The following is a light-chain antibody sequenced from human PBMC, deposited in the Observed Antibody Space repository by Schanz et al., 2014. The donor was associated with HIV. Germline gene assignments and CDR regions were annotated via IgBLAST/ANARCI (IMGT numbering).Light chain of an antibody. J-gene: IGKJ1*01. CDR1: QNIGNW. CDR2: RAS. CDR3: QQYDSVSWT. Sequence: IQMTQSPSTLSASVGDRVTITCRASQNIGNWVAWYQQKPGKAPNLLIYRASTLKTGVPSRFSGSGSGTEFALTISSLQPDDFATYYCQQYDSVSWTFGLGTKVETK. V-gene: IGKV1-5*03.